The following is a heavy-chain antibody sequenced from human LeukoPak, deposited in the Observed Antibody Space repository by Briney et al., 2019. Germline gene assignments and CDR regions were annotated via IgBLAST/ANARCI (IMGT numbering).Heavy chain of an antibody. CDR1: GFTFSSYG. D-gene: IGHD2-15*01. CDR2: IRYDGSNK. J-gene: IGHJ6*03. CDR3: AREGSGLYYMDV. V-gene: IGHV3-30*02. Sequence: GGSLRLSCAASGFTFSSYGMHWVRQAPGKGLEWVAFIRYDGSNKYYADSVKGRFTISRDNSKNSLYLQMNSLRAEDTAVYYCAREGSGLYYMDVWGKGTTVTISS.